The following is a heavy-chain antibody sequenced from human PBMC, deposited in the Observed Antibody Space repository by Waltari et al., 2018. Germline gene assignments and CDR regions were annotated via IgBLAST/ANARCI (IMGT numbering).Heavy chain of an antibody. CDR2: IIPIFAPV. CDR3: AVTLSAAPFYGLDV. J-gene: IGHJ6*02. CDR1: GDTLTHYA. Sequence: QVQLVQSGAEVKKPGSSVMVSCKVSGDTLTHYAIHWVRQAPGQGLEWVGRIIPIFAPVNFAQKCQDRVTITAATSTSTAYMEGSSLRSDDTAMYYCAVTLSAAPFYGLDVWGQGTTVTVFS. D-gene: IGHD6-13*01. V-gene: IGHV1-69*08.